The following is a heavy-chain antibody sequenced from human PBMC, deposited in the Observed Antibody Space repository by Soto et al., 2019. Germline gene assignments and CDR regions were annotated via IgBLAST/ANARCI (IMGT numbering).Heavy chain of an antibody. D-gene: IGHD5-18*01. CDR2: ISSSGSTI. CDR3: ARAFREGGWIQLWLLDY. J-gene: IGHJ4*02. Sequence: GSLRLSCAASGFTFSDYYMSWIRQAPGKGLEWVSYISSSGSTIYYADSVKGRFTISRDNAKNSLYLQMNSLRAEDTAVYYCARAFREGGWIQLWLLDYWGQGTLVTVSS. V-gene: IGHV3-11*01. CDR1: GFTFSDYY.